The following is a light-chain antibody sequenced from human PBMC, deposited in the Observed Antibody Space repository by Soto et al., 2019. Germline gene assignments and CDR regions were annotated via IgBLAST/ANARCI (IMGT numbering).Light chain of an antibody. J-gene: IGLJ1*01. CDR3: SSYTSSNTLV. Sequence: QSVLTQPDSVSGSPGQSITISCTGTSGDVGAYDFVFWYQQHPGKAPKLIIYEVSHRPSGVSSRFSGSKSGNSASLTISGLQAEDEADYYCSSYTSSNTLVFGTGTKVTVL. CDR1: SGDVGAYDF. CDR2: EVS. V-gene: IGLV2-14*01.